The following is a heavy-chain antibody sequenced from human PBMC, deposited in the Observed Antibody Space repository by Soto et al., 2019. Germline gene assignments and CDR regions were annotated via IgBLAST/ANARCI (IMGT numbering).Heavy chain of an antibody. CDR2: ISYDGSNK. CDR3: AEDRDGGMDV. V-gene: IGHV3-30*18. Sequence: HVQLVESGGGVVQPGRSLRLSCAASGFTFSSYGMHWVRQAPGKGLEWVAVISYDGSNKYYADSVKGRFTNSRGNSKNPLYLQMNSLRAVDSAGYYCAEDRDGGMDVLGQGTTVSVAS. J-gene: IGHJ6*02. D-gene: IGHD3-16*01. CDR1: GFTFSSYG.